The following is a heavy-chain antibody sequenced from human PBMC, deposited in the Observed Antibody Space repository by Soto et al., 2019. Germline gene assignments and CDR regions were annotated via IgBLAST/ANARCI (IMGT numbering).Heavy chain of an antibody. Sequence: GGSLRLSCAASGFTLSNYWMTWVRQAPGKGLEWVANINKDGSQKNYVDSVKGRFTIARDNGQNSLSLQINSLRVEDTAVYYCVRELGLAYWGQGALVTV. CDR3: VRELGLAY. V-gene: IGHV3-7*03. J-gene: IGHJ4*02. CDR2: INKDGSQK. D-gene: IGHD7-27*01. CDR1: GFTLSNYW.